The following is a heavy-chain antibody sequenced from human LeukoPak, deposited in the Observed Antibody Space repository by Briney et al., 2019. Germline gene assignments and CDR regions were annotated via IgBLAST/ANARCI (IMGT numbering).Heavy chain of an antibody. D-gene: IGHD3-9*01. CDR3: STDQGGDILTGC. CDR2: VRGKAYGGTT. CDR1: GFIFGDYA. V-gene: IGHV3-49*03. Sequence: TGGSLRLSCTASGFIFGDYAINWFRQAPGQGLDWVGFVRGKAYGGTTEYAASVRGRFTISRDDSENTLYLQMNSLKTEDTALYYCSTDQGGDILTGCWGQGTLVTVSS. J-gene: IGHJ4*02.